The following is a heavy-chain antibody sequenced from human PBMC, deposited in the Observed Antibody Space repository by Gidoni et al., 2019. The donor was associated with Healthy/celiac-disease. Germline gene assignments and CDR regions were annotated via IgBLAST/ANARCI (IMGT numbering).Heavy chain of an antibody. CDR2: ISWNSCSI. V-gene: IGHV3-9*01. CDR1: GFTFDDYA. Sequence: EVQLVESGGGLVQPGRSLRLSCAASGFTFDDYAMHWVRQAPGKGLEWVSGISWNSCSIGYADSVKGRFTISSDNAKDSLYVEMNSLRAEDTALYYCAKDYRPAPSVATIVTYYYYGMDVWGQGTTVTVSS. J-gene: IGHJ6*02. CDR3: AKDYRPAPSVATIVTYYYYGMDV. D-gene: IGHD5-12*01.